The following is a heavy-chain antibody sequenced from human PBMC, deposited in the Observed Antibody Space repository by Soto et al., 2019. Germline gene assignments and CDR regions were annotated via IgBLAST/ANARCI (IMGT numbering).Heavy chain of an antibody. CDR3: VRLRFLEWLSLAYMDV. CDR1: GYTFTNYD. V-gene: IGHV1-8*01. CDR2: MNPNSGNT. D-gene: IGHD3-3*01. J-gene: IGHJ6*03. Sequence: GASVKVSCKASGYTFTNYDISWVRQATGQGLEWMGWMNPNSGNTGYAQKFQGRVTMTRNTSISTAYMELSSLRSEDTAVYYCVRLRFLEWLSLAYMDVWGKGTTVTVSS.